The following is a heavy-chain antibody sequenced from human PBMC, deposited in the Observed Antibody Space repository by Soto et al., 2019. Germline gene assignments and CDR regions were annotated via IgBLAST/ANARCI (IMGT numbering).Heavy chain of an antibody. J-gene: IGHJ6*02. V-gene: IGHV3-48*02. CDR1: GFTFSSYS. D-gene: IGHD6-13*01. CDR3: ARDDSSSWYLYGMDV. Sequence: GGSLRLSCAASGFTFSSYSMNWVRQAPGKGLEWVSYISSSSSTIYYADSVKGRFTISRDNAKNSLNLQMNSLRDEDTAVYYCARDDSSSWYLYGMDVWGQGTTVTVSS. CDR2: ISSSSSTI.